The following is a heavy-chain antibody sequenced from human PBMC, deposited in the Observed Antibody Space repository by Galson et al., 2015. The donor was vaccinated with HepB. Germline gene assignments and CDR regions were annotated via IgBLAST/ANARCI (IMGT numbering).Heavy chain of an antibody. CDR2: ISSSSSTI. Sequence: SLRLSCAASGFTFSSYSMNWVRQAPGKGLEWVSYISSSSSTIYYADSVKGRFTISRDNAKNSLYLQMNSLRDEDTAVYYCAREQKGNWNGPVDYWGQGTLVTVSS. CDR1: GFTFSSYS. D-gene: IGHD1-20*01. CDR3: AREQKGNWNGPVDY. J-gene: IGHJ4*02. V-gene: IGHV3-48*02.